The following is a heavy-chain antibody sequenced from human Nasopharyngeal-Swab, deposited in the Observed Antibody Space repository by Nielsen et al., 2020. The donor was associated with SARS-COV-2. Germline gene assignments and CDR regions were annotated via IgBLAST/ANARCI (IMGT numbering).Heavy chain of an antibody. Sequence: GESLKISCAASVFTVSSNYMSWVRQAPGKGLEWVSVIYSGGSTYYADSVKGRFTIPRDNSKNTLYLQMNSLRAEDTAVYYCARDPVAARTPHYYYGMDVWGQGTTVTVSS. CDR1: VFTVSSNY. D-gene: IGHD6-6*01. CDR3: ARDPVAARTPHYYYGMDV. CDR2: IYSGGST. J-gene: IGHJ6*02. V-gene: IGHV3-66*01.